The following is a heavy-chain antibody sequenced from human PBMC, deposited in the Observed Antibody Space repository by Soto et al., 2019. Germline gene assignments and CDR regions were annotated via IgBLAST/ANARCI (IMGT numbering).Heavy chain of an antibody. CDR3: ARSGGDRYFAY. V-gene: IGHV2-26*01. J-gene: IGHJ4*02. D-gene: IGHD4-17*01. Sequence: QVTLKESGPVLVKPTETLTLTCTVSGFSLSNARMGVSWIRQPPGKALEWLAHIFSNDEKSYSTSLKSRLTISKDTSKSQVVLTMTNMYPVDTATYYCARSGGDRYFAYWGQGTLVTVSS. CDR1: GFSLSNARMG. CDR2: IFSNDEK.